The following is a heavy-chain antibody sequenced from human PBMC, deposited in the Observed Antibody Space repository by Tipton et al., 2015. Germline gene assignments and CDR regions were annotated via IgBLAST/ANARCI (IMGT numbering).Heavy chain of an antibody. D-gene: IGHD4-23*01. CDR2: IYYSGST. J-gene: IGHJ6*02. CDR3: VRDAVVTHYYYYGMDV. V-gene: IGHV4-59*01. CDR1: GGSIRSYY. Sequence: TLSLTCTVSGGSIRSYYWSWIRQPPGKGLEWIGYIYYSGSTNYNPSLKSRVTISVDTSKNQFSLKLSSVTAADTAVYYCVRDAVVTHYYYYGMDVWGQGTTVTVSS.